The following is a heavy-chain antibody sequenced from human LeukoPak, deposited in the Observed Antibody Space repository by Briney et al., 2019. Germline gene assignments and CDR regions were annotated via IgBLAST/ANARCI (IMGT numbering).Heavy chain of an antibody. CDR3: ARLQGSGTYSHIDY. V-gene: IGHV3-23*01. J-gene: IGHJ4*02. Sequence: GGSLRLSCAASGFTFSSYAMSWVRQAPGKGLECISGFSGSGGSTYYADSVKGRFTISRDNSKNTLYLQMNSLRAEDTAVYYCARLQGSGTYSHIDYWGQGTLVTVSS. D-gene: IGHD3-10*01. CDR1: GFTFSSYA. CDR2: FSGSGGST.